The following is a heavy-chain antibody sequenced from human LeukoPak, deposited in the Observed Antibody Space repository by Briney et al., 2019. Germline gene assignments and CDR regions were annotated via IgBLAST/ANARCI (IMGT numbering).Heavy chain of an antibody. D-gene: IGHD3-16*02. J-gene: IGHJ4*02. CDR3: ARVYDYVWGSYRNFDY. CDR1: GFIFSSYW. Sequence: GGSLRLSCAASGFIFSSYWMSWDRQAPGKGLEWVANIKQDGSEKYYVDSVKGRFTISRDNAKNSLYLQMNSLRAEDTAVYYCARVYDYVWGSYRNFDYWGQGTLITVSS. V-gene: IGHV3-7*01. CDR2: IKQDGSEK.